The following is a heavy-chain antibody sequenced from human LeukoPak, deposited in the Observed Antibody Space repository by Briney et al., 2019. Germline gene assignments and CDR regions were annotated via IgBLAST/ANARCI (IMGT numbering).Heavy chain of an antibody. J-gene: IGHJ4*02. D-gene: IGHD6-19*01. CDR1: GGSFSGYY. V-gene: IGHV4-34*01. CDR2: INHSGST. Sequence: PSETLSLTCAVYGGSFSGYYWSWIRQPPGKGLEWIGEINHSGSTNYNPSLKSRVTISVGTSKNQFSLKLSSVTAADTAVYYCARLRDEYSSGWPLGYWGQGTLVTVSS. CDR3: ARLRDEYSSGWPLGY.